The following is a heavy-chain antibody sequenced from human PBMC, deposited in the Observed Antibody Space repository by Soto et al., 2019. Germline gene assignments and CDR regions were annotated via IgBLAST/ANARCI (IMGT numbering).Heavy chain of an antibody. J-gene: IGHJ6*03. CDR3: ARAHLRMAARPLGYYYYMDV. Sequence: SETLSLTCAVYGGSFSGYYWSWIRQPPGKGLEWIGEINHSGSTNYNPSLKSRVTISVDTSKNQFSLKLSSVTAADTAVYYCARAHLRMAARPLGYYYYMDVWGKGTTVTVSS. CDR2: INHSGST. D-gene: IGHD6-6*01. CDR1: GGSFSGYY. V-gene: IGHV4-34*01.